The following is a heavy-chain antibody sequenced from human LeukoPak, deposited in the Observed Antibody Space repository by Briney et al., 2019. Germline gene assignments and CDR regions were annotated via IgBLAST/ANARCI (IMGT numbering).Heavy chain of an antibody. Sequence: SETLSLTCTVSGGSISSGGYYWSWIRQHPGKGLEWIGYIYYSGSTYYNPSLKSRVTISVDTSKNQFSLRLSSVTAADTAVYYCARDREGLRLDYWGQGTLVTVSS. CDR3: ARDREGLRLDY. V-gene: IGHV4-31*03. J-gene: IGHJ4*02. CDR1: GGSISSGGYY. D-gene: IGHD4-17*01. CDR2: IYYSGST.